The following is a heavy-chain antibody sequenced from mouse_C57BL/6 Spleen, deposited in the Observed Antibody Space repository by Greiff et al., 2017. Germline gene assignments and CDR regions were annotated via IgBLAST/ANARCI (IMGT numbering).Heavy chain of an antibody. D-gene: IGHD2-5*01. J-gene: IGHJ4*01. CDR1: GYTFTSYW. CDR2: IDPSDSYT. Sequence: VQLQQSGAELVKPGASVKLSCKASGYTFTSYWMQWVKQRPGQGLEWIGEIDPSDSYTNYNQKFKGKATLTVDTSSSTAYMQLSSLTSEDSAVYYCARVSNYGAMDYWGQGTSVTVSS. V-gene: IGHV1-50*01. CDR3: ARVSNYGAMDY.